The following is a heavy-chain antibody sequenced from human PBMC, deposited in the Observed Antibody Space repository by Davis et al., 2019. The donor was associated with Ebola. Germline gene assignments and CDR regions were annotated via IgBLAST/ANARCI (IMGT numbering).Heavy chain of an antibody. Sequence: PGGSLRLSCAASGFPFSNYAMHWVRQAPDKGLEWVAVTSHDGSTTYYEDSVKGRFTISRDNSKNTLYLQLNSLRAGDTAVYYCARREYGDYGSFDYWGQGTLVTVSS. CDR2: TSHDGSTT. CDR3: ARREYGDYGSFDY. D-gene: IGHD4-17*01. V-gene: IGHV3-30*04. CDR1: GFPFSNYA. J-gene: IGHJ4*02.